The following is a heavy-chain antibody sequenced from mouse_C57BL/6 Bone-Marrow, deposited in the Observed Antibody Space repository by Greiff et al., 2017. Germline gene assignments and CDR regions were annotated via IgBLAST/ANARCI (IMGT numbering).Heavy chain of an antibody. CDR1: GYTFTSYW. V-gene: IGHV1-55*01. CDR2: IYPGSGST. Sequence: QVQLQQPGAELVKPGASVKMSCKASGYTFTSYWITWVKQRPGQGLEWIGDIYPGSGSTNYNEKFKSKATLTGDTSSSTAYMQLSSLTSEDSAVYYCARYLITTVVHWYFDVWGTGTTVTVSS. J-gene: IGHJ1*03. CDR3: ARYLITTVVHWYFDV. D-gene: IGHD1-1*01.